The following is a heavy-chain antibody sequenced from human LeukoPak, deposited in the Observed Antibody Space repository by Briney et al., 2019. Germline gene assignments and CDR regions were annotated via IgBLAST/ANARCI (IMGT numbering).Heavy chain of an antibody. D-gene: IGHD5-24*01. CDR3: ARHVTISGPYDASDI. V-gene: IGHV4-59*08. J-gene: IGHJ3*02. CDR1: GDSISSYY. Sequence: TSETLSLTCTVSGDSISSYYWSWIRQPPGKGLEWIGYIYYSGGTDYNPSLKSRVTISVDTSKNHFSLKLRSVTAADTAVYYCARHVTISGPYDASDIWGQGTMVTVSP. CDR2: IYYSGGT.